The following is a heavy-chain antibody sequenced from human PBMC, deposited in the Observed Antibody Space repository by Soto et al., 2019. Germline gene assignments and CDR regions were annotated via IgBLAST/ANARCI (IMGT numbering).Heavy chain of an antibody. CDR2: IYHSGST. CDR3: ARNPMIVVVITISYYYYGMDV. D-gene: IGHD3-22*01. Sequence: PSETLSLTCIVSGGSISSSNWWSWVRQPPGKGLEWIGEIYHSGSTNYNPSLKSRVTISVDKSKNQFSLRAEDTAVYYCARNPMIVVVITISYYYYGMDVWGQGTTVTVSS. CDR1: GGSISSSNW. V-gene: IGHV4-4*02. J-gene: IGHJ6*02.